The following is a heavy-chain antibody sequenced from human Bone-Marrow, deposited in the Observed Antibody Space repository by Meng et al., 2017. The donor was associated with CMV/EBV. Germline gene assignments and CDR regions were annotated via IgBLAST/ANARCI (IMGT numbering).Heavy chain of an antibody. D-gene: IGHD3-16*01. J-gene: IGHJ4*02. CDR3: ARDYEYVWGTLGY. CDR1: GFSISSGYY. V-gene: IGHV4-38-2*02. CDR2: IHHSGST. Sequence: SETLSLTCTVSGFSISSGYYWGWIRQPPGKGLEWIESIHHSGSTYHNPSLKSRLTISIDTSSNQFSLKLRSVTAADTAVYYCARDYEYVWGTLGYWGEGTLVTVSS.